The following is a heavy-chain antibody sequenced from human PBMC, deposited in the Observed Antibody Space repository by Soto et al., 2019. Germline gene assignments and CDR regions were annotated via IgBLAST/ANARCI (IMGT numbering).Heavy chain of an antibody. J-gene: IGHJ3*02. D-gene: IGHD6-19*01. CDR2: IYYSGST. Sequence: QVQLQESGPGLVKPSETLSLTCTVSGGSISSYYWSWIRQPPGKGLEWIGYIYYSGSTNYNPSLKSRVTISVDTSKNQFSLKLTSVTAADTVVYYCARGQWLGDDFDIWGQGTMVTVSS. CDR3: ARGQWLGDDFDI. V-gene: IGHV4-59*01. CDR1: GGSISSYY.